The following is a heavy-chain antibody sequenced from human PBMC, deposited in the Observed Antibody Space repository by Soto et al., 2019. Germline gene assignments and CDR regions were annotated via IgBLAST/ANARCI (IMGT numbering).Heavy chain of an antibody. J-gene: IGHJ6*02. CDR2: INPKFGDT. D-gene: IGHD3-10*02. Sequence: QVQLVQSGAEVKEPGDSVRVSCEASGYTFTAYHIHWVRQAPGQGLEWMGWINPKFGDTTYAQDFRGRVSMTRDMSISTVYMEWSRLTSDDTAIYYCARNMDYYYGRGSGNGHGVWGQGTTVTVFS. CDR1: GYTFTAYH. CDR3: ARNMDYYYGRGSGNGHGV. V-gene: IGHV1-2*02.